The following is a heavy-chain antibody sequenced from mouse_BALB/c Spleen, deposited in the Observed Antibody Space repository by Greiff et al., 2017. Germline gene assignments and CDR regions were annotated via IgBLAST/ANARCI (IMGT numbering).Heavy chain of an antibody. J-gene: IGHJ1*01. CDR3: AGNYGNYWYFDV. D-gene: IGHD2-1*01. CDR2: ISYSGST. Sequence: VQLKEAGPGLVKPSQSLSLTCTVTGYSITSDYAWNWIRQFPGNKLEWMGYISYSGSTSYNPSLKSRISITRDTSKNQFFLQLNSVTTEDTATYYCAGNYGNYWYFDVWGAGTTVTVSS. CDR1: GYSITSDYA. V-gene: IGHV3-2*02.